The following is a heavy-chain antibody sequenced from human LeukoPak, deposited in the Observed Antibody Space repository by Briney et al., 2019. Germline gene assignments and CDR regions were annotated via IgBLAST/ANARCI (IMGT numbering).Heavy chain of an antibody. CDR2: IYISGST. D-gene: IGHD2-2*01. CDR3: ARAGDVVVVPPSAYLPPRYYMDV. CDR1: GGSISSNF. V-gene: IGHV4-59*10. J-gene: IGHJ6*03. Sequence: SETLSLTCAVSGGSISSNFWSWVRQPAGKGLEWVGRIYISGSTHYNPSLKSRVTMSIDTSKNQFSLILSSVTAADTAVYFCARAGDVVVVPPSAYLPPRYYMDVWGKGTTVTVSS.